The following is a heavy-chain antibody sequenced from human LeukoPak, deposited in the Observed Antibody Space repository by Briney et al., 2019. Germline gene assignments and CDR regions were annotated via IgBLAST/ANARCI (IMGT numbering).Heavy chain of an antibody. CDR2: IKQDGSEK. D-gene: IGHD6-19*01. Sequence: GGSLRLSCAASGFTFSSYWMSWVRQAPGKGLEWVANIKQDGSEKYYVDSVKGRFTISRDNAKNSLYLQMNSLRAEDTAVYYCARDETYSSGWYPSPLFDYWGQGTLVTVSS. CDR3: ARDETYSSGWYPSPLFDY. J-gene: IGHJ4*02. CDR1: GFTFSSYW. V-gene: IGHV3-7*01.